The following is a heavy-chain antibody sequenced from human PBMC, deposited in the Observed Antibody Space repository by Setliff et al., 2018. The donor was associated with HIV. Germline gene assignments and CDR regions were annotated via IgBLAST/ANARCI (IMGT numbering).Heavy chain of an antibody. D-gene: IGHD3-10*01. CDR2: INAGNGNT. CDR3: AREGKFRYYYYMDV. CDR1: GYTFTSYA. V-gene: IGHV1-3*01. Sequence: ASVKVSCKASGYTFTSYAMHRVRQAPGQRLEWMGWINAGNGNTKYSQEFQGRVTITRDTSASTAYMELSSLRSEDTAVYYCAREGKFRYYYYMDVWGKGTTVTVSS. J-gene: IGHJ6*03.